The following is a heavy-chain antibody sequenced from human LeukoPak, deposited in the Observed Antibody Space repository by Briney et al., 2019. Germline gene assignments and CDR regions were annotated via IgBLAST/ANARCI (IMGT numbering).Heavy chain of an antibody. Sequence: GGSLRLSCTASGFKFTYYAMSWVRQAPGKGLEWVSAFSGSGGGTYYADSVRGRFTISRDNSKNTLYLQMNSLRAEDTAIYYCAKDRVLSSHYYFGSWGQGTLVTVSS. D-gene: IGHD3-10*01. J-gene: IGHJ4*02. CDR3: AKDRVLSSHYYFGS. V-gene: IGHV3-23*01. CDR2: FSGSGGGT. CDR1: GFKFTYYA.